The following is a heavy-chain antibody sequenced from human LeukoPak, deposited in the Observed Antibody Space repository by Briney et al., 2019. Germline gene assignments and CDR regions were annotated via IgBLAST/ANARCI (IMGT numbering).Heavy chain of an antibody. D-gene: IGHD5-12*01. CDR2: IWYDGSNK. CDR1: GFTFSSYG. Sequence: GRSLRLSRAASGFTFSSYGMHWVRQAPGKGLEWVAVIWYDGSNKYYADSVKGRFTISRDNSKNTLYLQMNSLRAEDTAVYYCARDQGSGYDFAFDYWGQGTLVTVSS. CDR3: ARDQGSGYDFAFDY. V-gene: IGHV3-33*01. J-gene: IGHJ4*02.